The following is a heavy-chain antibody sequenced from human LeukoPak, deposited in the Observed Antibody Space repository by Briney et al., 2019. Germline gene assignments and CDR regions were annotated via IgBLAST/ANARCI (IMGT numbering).Heavy chain of an antibody. V-gene: IGHV3-7*01. CDR2: IKQDGSEK. CDR1: GFTFSSYW. J-gene: IGHJ4*02. Sequence: GGSLRLSCAASGFTFSSYWMSWVRQAPGKGLEWVANIKQDGSEKYYVDSVKGRFTISRDNAKNSLYLQMNSLRAEDTAVYYCARDLPTIAPAGGYWGQGTLVTVSS. D-gene: IGHD6-13*01. CDR3: ARDLPTIAPAGGY.